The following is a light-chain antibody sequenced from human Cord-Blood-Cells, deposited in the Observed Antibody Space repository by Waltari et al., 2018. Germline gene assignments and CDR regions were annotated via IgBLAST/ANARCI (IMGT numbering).Light chain of an antibody. CDR1: QGISSY. Sequence: QLTQSPSFLSASVGDRVTITCRXSQGISSYLAWYQQKPGKAPKLLIYAASTLQSGVPSRFXXSGSGTEFTLTVSSLQPEDFATDXCQQLXSYPLTFGGGTKVEIK. CDR3: QQLXSYPLT. J-gene: IGKJ4*01. V-gene: IGKV1-9*01. CDR2: AAS.